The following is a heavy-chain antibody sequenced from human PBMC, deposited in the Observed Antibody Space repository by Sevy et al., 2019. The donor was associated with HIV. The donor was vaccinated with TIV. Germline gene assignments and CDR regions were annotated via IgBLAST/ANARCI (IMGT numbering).Heavy chain of an antibody. Sequence: SETLSLTCTVSGTSISGYYWSWIRQPPGKGLEWIGYIYYSGRSDYNPSLKSRVTISEDTSKNQFSLKLSSVTAADTAVYYCARGYSNSHYAMDVWGQGTTVTVSS. CDR3: ARGYSNSHYAMDV. J-gene: IGHJ6*02. CDR1: GTSISGYY. D-gene: IGHD4-4*01. CDR2: IYYSGRS. V-gene: IGHV4-59*01.